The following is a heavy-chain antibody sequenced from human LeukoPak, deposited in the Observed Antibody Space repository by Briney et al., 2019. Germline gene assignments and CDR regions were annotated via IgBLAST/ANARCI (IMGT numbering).Heavy chain of an antibody. D-gene: IGHD2-21*01. V-gene: IGHV3-7*01. CDR2: IKQDGSEK. Sequence: GGSLRLSCTASGFTFSSYWMSWVRQAPGKRLEWVANIKQDGSEKYSVDSVKGRFTISRDNAKNSLYLQMNSLRAEDTAVYYCARYCGGDCFGMDVWGQGTTVTVSS. CDR1: GFTFSSYW. CDR3: ARYCGGDCFGMDV. J-gene: IGHJ6*02.